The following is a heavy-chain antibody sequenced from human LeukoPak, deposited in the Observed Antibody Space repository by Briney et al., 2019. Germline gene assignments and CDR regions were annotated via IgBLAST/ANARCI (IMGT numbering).Heavy chain of an antibody. CDR2: INHSGST. Sequence: SETLSLTCAVYGGSFSGYYWSWIRQPPGKGLEWIGEINHSGSTNYNPSLKSRVTISADTSKNQFSLKLSSVTAADTAVYYCARRYYGSGRRFDPWGQGTLVTVSS. J-gene: IGHJ5*02. V-gene: IGHV4-34*01. CDR3: ARRYYGSGRRFDP. D-gene: IGHD3-10*01. CDR1: GGSFSGYY.